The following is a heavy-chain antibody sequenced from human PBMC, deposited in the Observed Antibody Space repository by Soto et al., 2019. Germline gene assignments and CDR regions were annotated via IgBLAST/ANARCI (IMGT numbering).Heavy chain of an antibody. CDR2: INHSGST. Sequence: SETLSLTCAVYGGSFSGYYWSWIRQPPGKGLEWIGEINHSGSTNYNPSLKSRVTISVDTSKNQFSLKLSSVTAADTAVYYCARSPYSSKMNWLDPWGQGTLVTVYS. CDR3: ARSPYSSKMNWLDP. J-gene: IGHJ5*02. D-gene: IGHD6-13*01. CDR1: GGSFSGYY. V-gene: IGHV4-34*01.